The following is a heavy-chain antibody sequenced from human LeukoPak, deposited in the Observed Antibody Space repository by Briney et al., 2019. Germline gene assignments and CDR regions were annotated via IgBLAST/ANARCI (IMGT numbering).Heavy chain of an antibody. J-gene: IGHJ4*02. CDR2: IYPSGST. CDR1: GGSISSYY. D-gene: IGHD6-13*01. CDR3: ARDRGNSWYFDS. Sequence: SETLSLTCTVSGGSISSYYWSWIRQPAGKRMEWIGRIYPSGSTNYNPPLESRVTMSVDTSKNQFSLKLSSVTAADTAVYYCARDRGNSWYFDSWGQGTLVTVSS. V-gene: IGHV4-4*07.